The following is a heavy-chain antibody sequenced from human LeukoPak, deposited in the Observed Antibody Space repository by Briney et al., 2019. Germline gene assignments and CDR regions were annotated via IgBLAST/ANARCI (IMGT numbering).Heavy chain of an antibody. CDR1: GYIFTSYY. CDR2: INPNSGGT. J-gene: IGHJ4*02. V-gene: IGHV1-2*02. D-gene: IGHD6-19*01. CDR3: ARSIRGSSGWLLDY. Sequence: ASVKVSCKASGYIFTSYYMYWVRQAPVQGLEWMGWINPNSGGTNYAQKFQGRVTMTRDTSISTAYMELSRLRSDDTAVYYCARSIRGSSGWLLDYWGQGTLVTVSS.